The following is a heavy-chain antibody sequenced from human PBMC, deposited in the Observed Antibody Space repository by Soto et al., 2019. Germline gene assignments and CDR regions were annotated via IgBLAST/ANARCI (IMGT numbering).Heavy chain of an antibody. CDR3: ETDGSTIFGEGFDT. CDR2: ISHDGDKE. CDR1: GFAFRSYG. V-gene: IGHV3-30*03. J-gene: IGHJ5*02. D-gene: IGHD3-3*01. Sequence: GSLRLSCAASGFAFRSYGMHWVRQAPGKGLEWVALISHDGDKEYYADSVKGRFTIPRDNSENTLFLRMNSLTADDSAVYFCETDGSTIFGEGFDTWGQGTRVTVSS.